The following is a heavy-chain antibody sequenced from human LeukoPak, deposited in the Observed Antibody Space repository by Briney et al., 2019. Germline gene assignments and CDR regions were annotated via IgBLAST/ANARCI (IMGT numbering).Heavy chain of an antibody. D-gene: IGHD4-17*01. Sequence: GGSLRLSCAASGFTFSSYGMHWVRQAPGKGLEWVAVISYDGSNKYYADSVKGRFTISRDNSKNTLYLQMNSLRAEDTAVYYCVNLGDYRDYDNWFDPWGQGTLVTVSS. V-gene: IGHV3-30*18. CDR2: ISYDGSNK. CDR1: GFTFSSYG. CDR3: VNLGDYRDYDNWFDP. J-gene: IGHJ5*02.